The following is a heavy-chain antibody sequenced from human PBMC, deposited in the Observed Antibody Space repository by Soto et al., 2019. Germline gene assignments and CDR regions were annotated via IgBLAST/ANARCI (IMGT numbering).Heavy chain of an antibody. CDR2: IIPIFGTA. CDR3: ARSRGWYRQAVYYFDY. D-gene: IGHD6-19*01. V-gene: IGHV1-69*13. Sequence: ASVKVSCQASGGTFSSYAIIWVRQAPGQGLEWMGGIIPIFGTANYAQKFQGRVTITADESTSTAYMELSSLRSEDTAVYYCARSRGWYRQAVYYFDYWGQGTLVTVSS. J-gene: IGHJ4*02. CDR1: GGTFSSYA.